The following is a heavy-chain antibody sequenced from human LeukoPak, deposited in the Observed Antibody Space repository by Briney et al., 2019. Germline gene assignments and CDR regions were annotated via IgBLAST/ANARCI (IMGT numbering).Heavy chain of an antibody. CDR2: INPNSGGT. D-gene: IGHD3-9*01. Sequence: ASVNVSCKASGYTFTDYYIHWVRQAPGQGLERMGWINPNSGGTNYAQKFQGRVTMTRDTSIATTYMDLSSLMSDDTAVYYCARGHDNTGYNYFDYWGQGTLVTVSS. V-gene: IGHV1-2*02. CDR1: GYTFTDYY. J-gene: IGHJ4*02. CDR3: ARGHDNTGYNYFDY.